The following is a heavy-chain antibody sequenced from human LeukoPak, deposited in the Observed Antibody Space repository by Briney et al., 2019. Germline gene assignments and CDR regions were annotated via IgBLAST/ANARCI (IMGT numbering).Heavy chain of an antibody. V-gene: IGHV3-23*01. J-gene: IGHJ4*02. CDR2: ISGSGGST. Sequence: GGSLRLSCAASGFTFSRYAMSWVRQAPGKGLEWVSAISGSGGSTYYADSVKGRFTTSRDNSKNTLYLQMNSLRAEDTAVYYCANGPGGAVAGTYYFDYWGQGTLVTVSS. CDR3: ANGPGGAVAGTYYFDY. D-gene: IGHD6-19*01. CDR1: GFTFSRYA.